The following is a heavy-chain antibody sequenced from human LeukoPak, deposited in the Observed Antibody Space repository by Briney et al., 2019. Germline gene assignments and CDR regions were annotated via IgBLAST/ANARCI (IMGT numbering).Heavy chain of an antibody. CDR1: GFAFDDFA. Sequence: GQSLRLSCTTSGFAFDDFAMSWVRQPAGKGLEWVGFIRRRAYGGAAEYAASVKGRFIISRDDSKGIGYLQMNSLKTEDTAVYYCSRNGLVDFDYWGQGSRVIVSP. CDR3: SRNGLVDFDY. V-gene: IGHV3-49*04. CDR2: IRRRAYGGAA. J-gene: IGHJ4*02.